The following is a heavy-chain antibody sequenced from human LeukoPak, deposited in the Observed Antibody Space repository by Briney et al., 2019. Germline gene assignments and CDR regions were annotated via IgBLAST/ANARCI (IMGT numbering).Heavy chain of an antibody. CDR1: GGSISSYY. V-gene: IGHV4-59*01. Sequence: PSETLSLTCTVSGGSISSYYWSWIRQPPGKGLEWIGYIYYSGSTNYSPSLKSRVTISVDTSKNQFSLKLSSVTAADTAVYYCAARGAAAGKSDYWGQGTLVTVSS. D-gene: IGHD6-13*01. CDR3: AARGAAAGKSDY. J-gene: IGHJ4*02. CDR2: IYYSGST.